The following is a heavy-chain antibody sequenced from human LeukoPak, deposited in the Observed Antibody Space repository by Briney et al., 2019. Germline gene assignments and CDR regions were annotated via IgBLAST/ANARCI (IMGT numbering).Heavy chain of an antibody. J-gene: IGHJ4*02. D-gene: IGHD2-21*02. Sequence: GESLKISCKGSGYSFTSYWIGWVRQMPGKGLEWMGIIYPGDSDTRYSPSFQGQVTISADKSISTAYLQWSSLKASDTALYYCASTYCGGDCSYSYFDYWGQGTLVTVSS. V-gene: IGHV5-51*01. CDR2: IYPGDSDT. CDR3: ASTYCGGDCSYSYFDY. CDR1: GYSFTSYW.